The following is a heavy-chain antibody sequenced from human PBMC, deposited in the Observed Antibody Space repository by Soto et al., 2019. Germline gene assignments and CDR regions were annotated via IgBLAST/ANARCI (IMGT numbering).Heavy chain of an antibody. V-gene: IGHV1-3*01. CDR3: ARDPPSSSSGANWFDP. J-gene: IGHJ5*02. CDR2: INAGNGNT. Sequence: GASVKVSCKASGYTFTSYAMHWVRQAPGQRLEWMGWINAGNGNTKYSQKFQGRVTITRDTSASTAYMELSSLRSEDTAVYYCARDPPSSSSGANWFDPWGQGTLVTVSS. D-gene: IGHD6-6*01. CDR1: GYTFTSYA.